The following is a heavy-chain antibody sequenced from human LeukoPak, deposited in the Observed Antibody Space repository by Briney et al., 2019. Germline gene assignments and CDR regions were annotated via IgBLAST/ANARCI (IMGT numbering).Heavy chain of an antibody. V-gene: IGHV1-69*05. CDR1: GGTFSSYA. Sequence: GSSVKVSCKASGGTFSSYAISWVRQAPGQGLEWMGGIIPIFGTANYAQKFQGRVTITTDESTSTAYMELSSLRSEDTAVYYCARSAASQHHYYYYMDVWGKGTTVTVSS. D-gene: IGHD6-13*01. J-gene: IGHJ6*03. CDR2: IIPIFGTA. CDR3: ARSAASQHHYYYYMDV.